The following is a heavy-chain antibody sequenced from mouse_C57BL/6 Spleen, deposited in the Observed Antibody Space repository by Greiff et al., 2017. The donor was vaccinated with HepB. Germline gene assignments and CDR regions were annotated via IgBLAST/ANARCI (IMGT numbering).Heavy chain of an antibody. CDR3: ARKIYGEPYAMDY. D-gene: IGHD2-13*01. CDR2: ISSGSSTI. CDR1: GFTFSDYG. J-gene: IGHJ4*01. Sequence: EVKLVESGGGLVKPGGSLKLSCAASGFTFSDYGMHWVRQAPEKGLEWVAYISSGSSTIYYADTVKGRFTISRDNAKNTLFLQMTSLRSEDTAMYYCARKIYGEPYAMDYWGQGTSVTVSS. V-gene: IGHV5-17*01.